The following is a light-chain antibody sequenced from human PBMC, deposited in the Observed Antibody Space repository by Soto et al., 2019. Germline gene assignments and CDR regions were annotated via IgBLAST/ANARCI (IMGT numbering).Light chain of an antibody. CDR3: QHYNSYSEA. CDR2: KAS. CDR1: QTISSW. V-gene: IGKV1-5*03. Sequence: DIQLTPYPCNLSGSVGDRVTITCRASQTISSWLAWYQQKPGKAPKLLIYKASTLKSGVPSRFSGSGSGTEFTLTISSLQPDDFATYYCQHYNSYSEAFGQGTKVDIK. J-gene: IGKJ1*01.